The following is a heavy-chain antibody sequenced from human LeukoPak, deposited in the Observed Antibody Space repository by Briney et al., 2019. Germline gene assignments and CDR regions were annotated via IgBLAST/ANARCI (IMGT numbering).Heavy chain of an antibody. J-gene: IGHJ3*02. V-gene: IGHV3-30*04. CDR1: GFTFSSYV. Sequence: QTGGSLRLSCAASGFTFSSYVMHWVRQAPGKGLEWVAIISYDGSNEYYADSVKGRFTISRDNSKNTLYLQMNSLRAADTAVYYCARDDGGNFNDAFDIWGQGTMVTVSP. CDR2: ISYDGSNE. D-gene: IGHD4-23*01. CDR3: ARDDGGNFNDAFDI.